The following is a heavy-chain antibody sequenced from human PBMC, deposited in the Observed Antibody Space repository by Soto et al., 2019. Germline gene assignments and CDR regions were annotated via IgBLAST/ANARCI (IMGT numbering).Heavy chain of an antibody. CDR2: IYHRGTT. J-gene: IGHJ6*02. CDR3: ARPIDGFYAMDV. Sequence: SETLSLTCAVSGDSISNTNWWSWVRQPPGKGLEWIAEIYHRGTTNYNPSLKSRVTITLDKSNNQFSLKLTSVTAADTAVYYCARPIDGFYAMDVWGQGTTVTVSS. D-gene: IGHD3-9*01. V-gene: IGHV4-4*02. CDR1: GDSISNTNW.